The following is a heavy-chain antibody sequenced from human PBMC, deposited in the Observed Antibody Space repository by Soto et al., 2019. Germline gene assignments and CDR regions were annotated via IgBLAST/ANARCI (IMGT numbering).Heavy chain of an antibody. CDR3: ASDWFGIDY. CDR2: LNPSNGNT. D-gene: IGHD3-16*01. CDR1: GYTFTSYG. V-gene: IGHV1-18*01. Sequence: QVQLVQSGAEVKKPGASVKVSCKASGYTFTSYGISWVRQAPGQGLEWMGWLNPSNGNTNDAQKLQGRVTMTTDTSTNTAYMELRSLRFDDTAVYYCASDWFGIDYWCQGTLVTVSS. J-gene: IGHJ4*02.